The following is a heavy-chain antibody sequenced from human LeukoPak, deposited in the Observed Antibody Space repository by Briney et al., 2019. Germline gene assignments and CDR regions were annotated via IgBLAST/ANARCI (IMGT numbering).Heavy chain of an antibody. J-gene: IGHJ5*02. CDR2: TYSDGST. V-gene: IGHV4-59*01. Sequence: PSETLSLTCTVSGGSLSGFYWSWIRQSPRLGLEWIGLTYSDGSTMYNPPLTSRVTISVDTSKNQISLRLTSVTAADTAIYYCARDVVAVPGSDNWFDPWGQGTLVTVSS. CDR1: GGSLSGFY. D-gene: IGHD6-19*01. CDR3: ARDVVAVPGSDNWFDP.